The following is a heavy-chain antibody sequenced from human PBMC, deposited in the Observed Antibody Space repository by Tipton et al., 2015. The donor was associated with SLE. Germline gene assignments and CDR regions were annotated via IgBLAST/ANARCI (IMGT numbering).Heavy chain of an antibody. CDR3: ARGHSSSWYGAFDI. V-gene: IGHV3-13*05. D-gene: IGHD6-13*01. CDR1: GFTFSSYD. Sequence: GSLRLSCAASGFTFSSYDMHWVRQATGKGLEWVSAIGTAGDPYYPGSVKGRFTISRENAKNSLYLQMNSLRAGDTAVYYCARGHSSSWYGAFDIWGQGTLVTVSS. J-gene: IGHJ3*02. CDR2: IGTAGDP.